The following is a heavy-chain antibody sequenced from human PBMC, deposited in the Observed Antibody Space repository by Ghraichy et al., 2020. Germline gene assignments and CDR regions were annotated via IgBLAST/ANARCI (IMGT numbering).Heavy chain of an antibody. V-gene: IGHV6-1*01. J-gene: IGHJ4*02. CDR1: GDSVSSLFAA. CDR2: TYFRSKWYK. CDR3: VRDKVSVSGTGFDY. D-gene: IGHD6-19*01. Sequence: SQTLSLTCAISGDSVSSLFAARNWIRQSPSRGLEWLGRTYFRSKWYKDYAESVQGRITINADTSKNQFSLQLSSVTPEDTALYYCVRDKVSVSGTGFDYWGQGNLVTVSS.